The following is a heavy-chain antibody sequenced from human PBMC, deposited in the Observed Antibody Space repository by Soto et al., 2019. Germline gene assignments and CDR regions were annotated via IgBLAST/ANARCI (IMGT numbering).Heavy chain of an antibody. CDR2: VGLSGSST. CDR3: ASSSDSPGSREIVWLQPNFDY. V-gene: IGHV3-23*01. CDR1: GFTFSTYA. Sequence: GGSLRLSCAASGFTFSTYAMTWVRQAPGKGLEWVSGVGLSGSSTSYADSVKGRFTISRDNSKNTLYLQMNSLRAEDTAVYYCASSSDSPGSREIVWLQPNFDYWGQGTLVTVSS. D-gene: IGHD3-22*01. J-gene: IGHJ4*02.